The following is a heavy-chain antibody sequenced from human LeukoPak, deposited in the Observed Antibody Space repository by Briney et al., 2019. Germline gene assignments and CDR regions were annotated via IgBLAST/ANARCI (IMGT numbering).Heavy chain of an antibody. CDR3: AKVSATARDTTPADC. Sequence: PGGSLRLSCAASGFTFSNAWMSWVRQAPGKGLEWVSSISGSSVNTYYADSVRGRFTITRDNSKNTVYLQMNSLRPEDTAVYYCAKVSATARDTTPADCWGQGTLVTVSS. J-gene: IGHJ4*02. CDR2: ISGSSVNT. CDR1: GFTFSNAW. D-gene: IGHD2-15*01. V-gene: IGHV3-23*01.